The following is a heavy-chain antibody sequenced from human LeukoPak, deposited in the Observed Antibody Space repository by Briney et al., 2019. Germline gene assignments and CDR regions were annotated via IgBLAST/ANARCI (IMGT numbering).Heavy chain of an antibody. D-gene: IGHD3-22*01. CDR3: AREHSLDVYYDSSGYLSGAFDI. CDR2: TYYRSKWYN. V-gene: IGHV6-1*01. Sequence: SQTLSLTCAISGDSVSSNSAAWNWIRQSPSRGLEWLGRTYYRSKWYNDYAESVKSRITINPDTSKNQFSLQLNSVTPEDTAVYYCAREHSLDVYYDSSGYLSGAFDIWGQGTMVTVSS. J-gene: IGHJ3*02. CDR1: GDSVSSNSAA.